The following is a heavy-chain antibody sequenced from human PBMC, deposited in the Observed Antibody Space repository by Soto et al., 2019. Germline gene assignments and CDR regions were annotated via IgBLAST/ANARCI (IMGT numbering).Heavy chain of an antibody. J-gene: IGHJ4*02. CDR1: GYSFTTYW. CDR2: IYPGDSET. V-gene: IGHV5-51*01. Sequence: GESLKISCKGSGYSFTTYWIAWVRQMPGKGLEWMGIIYPGDSETRYSPSFQGQVTISADKSIITAYLQWSSLKASDTAMYYCARGWSDYVFDYWGQGTLVTVSS. D-gene: IGHD1-26*01. CDR3: ARGWSDYVFDY.